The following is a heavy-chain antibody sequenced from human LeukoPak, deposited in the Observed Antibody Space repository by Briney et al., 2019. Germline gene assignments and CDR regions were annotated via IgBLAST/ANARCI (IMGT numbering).Heavy chain of an antibody. D-gene: IGHD4-17*01. Sequence: GGSLRLSCAASGVTVSSQYMNWVRRAPGKGLEWVSVIYGVDGTSYADSVKGRFTISRENSKNTLYLQMSSLRAEDTAVYYCATARTLRVTTSFDYWGQGTLVTVSS. J-gene: IGHJ4*02. V-gene: IGHV3-53*01. CDR2: IYGVDGT. CDR3: ATARTLRVTTSFDY. CDR1: GVTVSSQY.